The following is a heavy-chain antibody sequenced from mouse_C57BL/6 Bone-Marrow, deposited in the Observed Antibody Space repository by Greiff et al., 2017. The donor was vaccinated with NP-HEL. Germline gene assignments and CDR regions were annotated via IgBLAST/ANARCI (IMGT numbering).Heavy chain of an antibody. V-gene: IGHV1-62-2*01. CDR1: GYTFTEYT. Sequence: QVQLQQSGAELVKPGASVKLSCKASGYTFTEYTIHWVKQRSGQGLAWIGWFYPGSGSIKYNEKFKDKATLTADKSSRSFYIELSRLTTEDSAVYFCASHEPPIYYDYAGDFDYWGQGTTLTVSS. J-gene: IGHJ2*01. CDR2: FYPGSGSI. D-gene: IGHD2-4*01. CDR3: ASHEPPIYYDYAGDFDY.